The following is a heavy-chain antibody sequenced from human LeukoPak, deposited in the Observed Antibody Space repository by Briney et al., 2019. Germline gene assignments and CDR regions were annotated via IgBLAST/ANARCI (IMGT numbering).Heavy chain of an antibody. CDR1: GYTFTSYY. CDR3: AGEMVRYFRRLLCAFDI. J-gene: IGHJ3*02. Sequence: GASVTVSCKASGYTFTSYYMHWVRQAPGQGLEWMGLINPTGGSTGYAQKFQGRVTMTRDTSISTAYMELSRLRSDDTAVYYCAGEMVRYFRRLLCAFDIWGQGTMVTVSS. V-gene: IGHV1-46*01. CDR2: INPTGGST. D-gene: IGHD3-9*01.